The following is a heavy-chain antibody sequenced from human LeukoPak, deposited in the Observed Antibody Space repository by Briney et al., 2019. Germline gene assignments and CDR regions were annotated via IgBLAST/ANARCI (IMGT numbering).Heavy chain of an antibody. D-gene: IGHD5-18*01. CDR2: IFYSGST. V-gene: IGHV4-34*12. Sequence: PGGSLRLSCTASGFTFGDYAMSWVRQPPGKGLEWIGSIFYSGSTNYNPSLKSRVTISVDTSKNQFSLKLSSVTAADTAVYYCARPGYSYGYTGEKYYYYYMDVWGKGTTVTVSS. CDR3: ARPGYSYGYTGEKYYYYYMDV. CDR1: GFTFGDYA. J-gene: IGHJ6*03.